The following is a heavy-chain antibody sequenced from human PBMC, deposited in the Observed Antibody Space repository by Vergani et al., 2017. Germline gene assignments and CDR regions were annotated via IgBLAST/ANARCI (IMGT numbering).Heavy chain of an antibody. D-gene: IGHD3-22*01. V-gene: IGHV3-15*01. Sequence: EVQLVESGGGLVKTGGSLRLSCAASGCNFINAWMTWVRQAPGKGLEWVGRIKSKAYGETTDYAAPVKGRFTISRDDSKNTLFLQMNSLKIEDTAVYYCTRGWYYDSIAYWAYWGQGTLVTVSS. CDR2: IKSKAYGETT. CDR3: TRGWYYDSIAYWAY. J-gene: IGHJ4*02. CDR1: GCNFINAW.